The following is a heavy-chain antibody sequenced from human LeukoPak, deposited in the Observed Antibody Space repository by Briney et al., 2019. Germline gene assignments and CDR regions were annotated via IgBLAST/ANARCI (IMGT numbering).Heavy chain of an antibody. Sequence: GASVKVSCKASGYTFTGYYMHWVRQAPGQGHEWMGWINPNSGGTNYAQKFQGRVSMTRDTSISTAYMELSRLRSDDTAVYYCTRDISTGWYGYWGQGTLVTVSA. CDR1: GYTFTGYY. J-gene: IGHJ4*02. CDR3: TRDISTGWYGY. V-gene: IGHV1-2*02. D-gene: IGHD6-13*01. CDR2: INPNSGGT.